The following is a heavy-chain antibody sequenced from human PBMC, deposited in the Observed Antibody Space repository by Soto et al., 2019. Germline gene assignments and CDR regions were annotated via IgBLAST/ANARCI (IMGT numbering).Heavy chain of an antibody. J-gene: IGHJ6*01. CDR1: GFTFSSYG. D-gene: IGHD2-15*01. CDR2: ISYDGSNR. V-gene: IGHV3-30*18. CDR3: AKQRVSSKVAATVGWVSGGGMDV. Sequence: PGGSLRLSCAASGFTFSSYGMHWVRQAPGKGLEWVAVISYDGSNRYYADSVKGRFTISRDNSKNTLYLQMNSLRAEDTAVYYCAKQRVSSKVAATVGWVSGGGMDVWGQGTTVTVSS.